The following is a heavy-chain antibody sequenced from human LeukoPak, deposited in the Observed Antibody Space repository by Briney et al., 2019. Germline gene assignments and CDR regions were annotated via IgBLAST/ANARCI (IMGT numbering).Heavy chain of an antibody. CDR2: IKSDGST. CDR3: ARAPAEIGGYYPEYFRH. CDR1: GFTFSRYW. J-gene: IGHJ1*01. D-gene: IGHD3-22*01. V-gene: IGHV3-74*01. Sequence: GGSLRLSFAASGFTFSRYWMHWVRQAPGKGLVWVSRIKSDGSTNYADSVKGRFTISRDNAKNTVSLQMNSLRAEDTGVYYCARAPAEIGGYYPEYFRHWGQGTLVTVSS.